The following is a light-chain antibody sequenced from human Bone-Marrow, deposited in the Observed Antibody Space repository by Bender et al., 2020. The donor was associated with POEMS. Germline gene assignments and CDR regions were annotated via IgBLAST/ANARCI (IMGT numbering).Light chain of an antibody. CDR3: CTYAGSRV. J-gene: IGLJ3*02. CDR2: EDT. Sequence: QSALTQPASVSGSPGQSITISCTGTSSDISTYNLVSWYQHHPGKAPKLIIYEDTKRPSEVPNRFSGCKSGNTASLTISGLQAEDEADYYCCTYAGSRVFGGGTKLTVL. V-gene: IGLV2-23*01. CDR1: SSDISTYNL.